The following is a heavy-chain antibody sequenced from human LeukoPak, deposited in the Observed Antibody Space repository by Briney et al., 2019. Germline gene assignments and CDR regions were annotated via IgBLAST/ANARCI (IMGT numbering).Heavy chain of an antibody. D-gene: IGHD2-2*01. V-gene: IGHV3-7*01. J-gene: IGHJ4*02. CDR2: IKQDGSEK. CDR3: ARLKLLWSNYFDY. CDR1: GFTFSSYW. Sequence: GGSLRLSCAASGFTFSSYWMSWVRQAPGKGLEWVANIKQDGSEKYYVDSVKGRFTIYRDNAKNSLYLQMNSLRAEATAVYYCARLKLLWSNYFDYWGQGTLVTVSS.